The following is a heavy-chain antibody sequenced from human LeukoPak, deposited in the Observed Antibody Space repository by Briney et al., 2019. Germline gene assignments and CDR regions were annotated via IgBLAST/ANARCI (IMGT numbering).Heavy chain of an antibody. CDR1: GGPFSSYA. J-gene: IGHJ4*02. CDR3: ARDFYSGSYRYFDY. CDR2: IIPIFGSA. D-gene: IGHD1-26*01. Sequence: GSSVKVSCKASGGPFSSYAINWVRQAPGQGLEWIGGIIPIFGSANYAQKFQGRVTITADESTSTAYMELSSLRSEDTAVYYCARDFYSGSYRYFDYWGQGTLVTVSS. V-gene: IGHV1-69*01.